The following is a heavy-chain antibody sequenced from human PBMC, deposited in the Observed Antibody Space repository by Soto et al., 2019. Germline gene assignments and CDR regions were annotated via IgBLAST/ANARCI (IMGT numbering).Heavy chain of an antibody. CDR2: INPDGRTI. Sequence: EVQLVESGGTLVQPGGSLRLSCAASAFYFSTSWMHWVSQAPGEGLVWVSRINPDGRTINYADSVKGRFTISRDNAKNTLYLQMNILRVEDTAVYFCATAGNSRFDNCGLGTLVTFSS. CDR3: ATAGNSRFDN. D-gene: IGHD1-1*01. V-gene: IGHV3-74*01. J-gene: IGHJ4*02. CDR1: AFYFSTSW.